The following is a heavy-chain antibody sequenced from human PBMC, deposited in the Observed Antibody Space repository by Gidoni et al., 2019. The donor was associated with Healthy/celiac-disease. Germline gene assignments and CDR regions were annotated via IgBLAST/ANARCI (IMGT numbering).Heavy chain of an antibody. CDR2: INHSGST. CDR1: GGSFSGYY. V-gene: IGHV4-34*01. Sequence: QVQLQQWGAGLLKPSETLSLTCAVYGGSFSGYYWSWIRQPPGKGREWIGEINHSGSTNYNPSLKSRVTISVDTSKNQFSLKLSSVTAADTAVYYCARGGVVVPAACDYWGQGTLVTVSS. D-gene: IGHD2-2*01. CDR3: ARGGVVVPAACDY. J-gene: IGHJ4*02.